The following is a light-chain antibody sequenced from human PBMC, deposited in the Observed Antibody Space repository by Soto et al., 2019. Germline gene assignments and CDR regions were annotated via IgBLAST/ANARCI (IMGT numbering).Light chain of an antibody. J-gene: IGKJ4*01. V-gene: IGKV3-15*01. CDR2: GAS. Sequence: EIVMTQSPATLSVSPGERATLSCRASQSVRGNLAWYQQKPGQTPRLLIYGASTRATGIPARFSGSGSGTEFTLTISSLQSEDFAVYYCQQYNNWPPLTFGGGTKV. CDR3: QQYNNWPPLT. CDR1: QSVRGN.